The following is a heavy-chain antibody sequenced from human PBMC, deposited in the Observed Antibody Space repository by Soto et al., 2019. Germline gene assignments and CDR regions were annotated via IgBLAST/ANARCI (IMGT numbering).Heavy chain of an antibody. CDR3: ATAVWFGSEYWFDP. CDR1: GYTLTELS. CDR2: FDPEDGET. V-gene: IGHV1-24*01. J-gene: IGHJ5*01. D-gene: IGHD3-10*01. Sequence: ASVKVSCKVSGYTLTELSMHWVRQAPGKGLEWMGGFDPEDGETIYAQKFQGRVTMAEDTSTDTAYMELSSLRSEDTAVYYCATAVWFGSEYWFDPWGQGTTVTVSS.